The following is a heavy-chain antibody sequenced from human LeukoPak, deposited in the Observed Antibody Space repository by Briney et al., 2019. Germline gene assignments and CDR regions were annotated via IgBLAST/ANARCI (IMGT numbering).Heavy chain of an antibody. V-gene: IGHV4-31*03. Sequence: SETLSLTCTVSGGSISSGGYYWSWIRQHPGKGLERIGYIYYSGSTYYNPSLKSRVTLSVDPSKNQFSLKLSSVTAADTAVYYCAREDTAMVIDYWGQGTLVTVSS. CDR2: IYYSGST. J-gene: IGHJ4*02. D-gene: IGHD5-18*01. CDR1: GGSISSGGYY. CDR3: AREDTAMVIDY.